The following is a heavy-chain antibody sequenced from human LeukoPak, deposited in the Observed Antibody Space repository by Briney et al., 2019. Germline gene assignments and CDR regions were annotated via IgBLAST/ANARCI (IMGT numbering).Heavy chain of an antibody. CDR1: GFTFSSYA. D-gene: IGHD3-3*01. CDR3: ARPEGDFWSGYLKLDY. CDR2: ISYDGSNK. V-gene: IGHV3-30-3*01. Sequence: GGSLRLSCAASGFTFSSYAMHWVRQAPGKGLEWVAVISYDGSNKYYADSVKGRFTISRDNSKNTLYLQMNSLRAEDTAVYYCARPEGDFWSGYLKLDYWGQGTLVTVSS. J-gene: IGHJ4*02.